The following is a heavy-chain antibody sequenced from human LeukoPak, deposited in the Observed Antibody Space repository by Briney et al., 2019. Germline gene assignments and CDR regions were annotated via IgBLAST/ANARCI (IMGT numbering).Heavy chain of an antibody. V-gene: IGHV3-23*01. J-gene: IGHJ4*02. Sequence: GGSLRLSCAASGFTFSTYAMSWVRQAPGKGLEGVSLISGSGGSTYYADSVKGRFTISRDNGKNTLPLQMNSLRAEDTALYYCAKERLTTTTFDSWGRGTLVTVSS. CDR2: ISGSGGST. D-gene: IGHD4-11*01. CDR3: AKERLTTTTFDS. CDR1: GFTFSTYA.